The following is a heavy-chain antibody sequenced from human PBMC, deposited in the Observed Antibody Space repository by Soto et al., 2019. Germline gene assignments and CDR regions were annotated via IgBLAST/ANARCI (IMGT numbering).Heavy chain of an antibody. CDR3: ASHSYHFDD. CDR2: IFYSGST. D-gene: IGHD2-2*02. Sequence: ASETLSLTCTVSGGSISGYYWSWIRQPPGKGLEWIGSIFYSGSTNYNPSLKSRVTISVDTSKNQFSLKLSSVTAADTAVYYCASHSYHFDDRGQRTLVTGSS. J-gene: IGHJ4*02. V-gene: IGHV4-59*12. CDR1: GGSISGYY.